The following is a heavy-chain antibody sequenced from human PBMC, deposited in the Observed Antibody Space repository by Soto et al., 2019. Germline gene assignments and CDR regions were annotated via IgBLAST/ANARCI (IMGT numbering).Heavy chain of an antibody. CDR2: ISAAGDP. D-gene: IGHD3-22*01. CDR3: ARGTEVVITQGAFDI. CDR1: GFTFRNYD. Sequence: QPGGSLRLSCEASGFTFRNYDMHWVRQGTGKGLEWVSGISAAGDPDYADSVEGRFTISRENAQNSFFLQMNSLRVGDTAVYYCARGTEVVITQGAFDIWGHGTMVTVSS. J-gene: IGHJ3*02. V-gene: IGHV3-13*05.